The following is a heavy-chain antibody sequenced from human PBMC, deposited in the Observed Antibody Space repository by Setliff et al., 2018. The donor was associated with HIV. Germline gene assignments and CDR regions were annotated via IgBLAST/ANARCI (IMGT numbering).Heavy chain of an antibody. Sequence: SETLSLTCTVSGGSISNSVYFWTWIRQHPGKGLEWIGYIYYSGSTYQNPSLKSRVTISVDTTKNQFSLKLTSVTAADTAVYYCARGGRSTVATWAWFDPWGQGTLVTVSS. D-gene: IGHD4-4*01. CDR2: IYYSGST. CDR3: ARGGRSTVATWAWFDP. J-gene: IGHJ5*02. V-gene: IGHV4-31*03. CDR1: GGSISNSVYF.